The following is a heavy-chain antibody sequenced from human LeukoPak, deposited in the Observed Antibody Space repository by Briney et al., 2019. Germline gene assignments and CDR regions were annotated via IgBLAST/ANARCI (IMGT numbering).Heavy chain of an antibody. Sequence: GRSLRLSCAASGFTFDDYAMHWVRQAPGKGLEWVSGISWNSGSIGYADSVKGRFTTSRDNAKNSLYLQMNSLRAEDTALYYCAKDISSSTSWYYGMDVWGQGTTVTVSS. CDR3: AKDISSSTSWYYGMDV. CDR1: GFTFDDYA. J-gene: IGHJ6*02. V-gene: IGHV3-9*01. D-gene: IGHD2-2*01. CDR2: ISWNSGSI.